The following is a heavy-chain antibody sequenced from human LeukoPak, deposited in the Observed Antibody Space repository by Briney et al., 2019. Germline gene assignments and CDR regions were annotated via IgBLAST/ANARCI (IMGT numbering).Heavy chain of an antibody. CDR1: GSAFTAYF. V-gene: IGHV1-2*02. CDR3: ARDFAISSDWRHSNYMDV. J-gene: IGHJ6*03. Sequence: VASVKVSCKASGSAFTAYFMHWVRQAPGQGLEWMGWINPNSANTHYAQKFQGRVTMTRDTSINTAYMELSRLRSDDTAVYYCARDFAISSDWRHSNYMDVWGKGTTVAISS. CDR2: INPNSANT. D-gene: IGHD6-25*01.